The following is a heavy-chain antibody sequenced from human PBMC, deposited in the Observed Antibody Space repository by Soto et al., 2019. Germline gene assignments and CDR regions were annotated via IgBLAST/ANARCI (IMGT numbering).Heavy chain of an antibody. D-gene: IGHD3-16*01. CDR2: IYHSGAT. Sequence: SETLSLTCVVSGGSISNNNWWTRVRQPPGKGLEWIAEIYHSGATNYNPSLRSRFTLSVDKSNNQVSLRLNSVTAADTAVYYYAGRLIESPEWLDPWGPGTLVTVSS. J-gene: IGHJ5*02. V-gene: IGHV4-4*02. CDR1: GGSISNNNW. CDR3: AGRLIESPEWLDP.